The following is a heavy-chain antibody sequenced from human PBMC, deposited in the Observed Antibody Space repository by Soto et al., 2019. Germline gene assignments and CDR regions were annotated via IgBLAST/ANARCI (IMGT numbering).Heavy chain of an antibody. J-gene: IGHJ6*02. CDR1: GYIFASYG. CDR2: ISAYNGNT. D-gene: IGHD2-15*01. CDR3: GRSVVLSYGMDV. Sequence: ASVKVSCKASGYIFASYGISWVRQAPGQGLEWMGWISAYNGNTNYAQKLQGRVTMSTDTSTSTAYMELRSLRSDDTAVYYCGRSVVLSYGMDVWGQGTTVTVSS. V-gene: IGHV1-18*01.